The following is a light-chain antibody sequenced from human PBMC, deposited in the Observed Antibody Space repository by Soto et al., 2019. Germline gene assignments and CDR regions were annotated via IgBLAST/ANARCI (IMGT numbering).Light chain of an antibody. CDR1: QSVSSN. J-gene: IGKJ1*01. CDR3: QQYNNWRWT. V-gene: IGKV3-15*01. Sequence: IMVSQSPSTLSVSPGERATLSCRASQSVSSNLAWYQQKPGQAXXLLIYGASTRSTCIPARFSGSGSGTEFTLTISSLQSEDFAVYYCQQYNNWRWTFGQGTKVDIK. CDR2: GAS.